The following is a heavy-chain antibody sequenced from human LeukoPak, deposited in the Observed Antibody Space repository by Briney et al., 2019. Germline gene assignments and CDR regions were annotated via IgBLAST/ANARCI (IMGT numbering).Heavy chain of an antibody. CDR3: ARVIAVAGIDY. CDR1: GYTFTSYG. Sequence: ASVKVSCKXSGYTFTSYGISWVRQAPGQGLEWMGWISAYNGNTNYSQKLQGRVTMTTDTSTSTAYMELRSLRSDDTAVYYCARVIAVAGIDYWGQGTLVTVSS. V-gene: IGHV1-18*01. D-gene: IGHD6-19*01. J-gene: IGHJ4*02. CDR2: ISAYNGNT.